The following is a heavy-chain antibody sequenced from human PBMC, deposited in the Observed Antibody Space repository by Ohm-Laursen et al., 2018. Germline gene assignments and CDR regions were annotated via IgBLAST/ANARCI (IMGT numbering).Heavy chain of an antibody. D-gene: IGHD6-19*01. J-gene: IGHJ5*02. CDR3: ARDDGGSGWYGGWFDP. Sequence: SETLSLTCAVSGGSISSYYWSWIRQPPGKGLEWIGYIYYSGSTNYNPSLKSRVTISVDTSKNQFSLKLSSVTAADTAVYYCARDDGGSGWYGGWFDPWGQGTLVTVSS. CDR2: IYYSGST. CDR1: GGSISSYY. V-gene: IGHV4-59*12.